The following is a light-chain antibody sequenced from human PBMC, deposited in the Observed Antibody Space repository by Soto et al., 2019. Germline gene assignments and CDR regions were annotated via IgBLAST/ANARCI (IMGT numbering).Light chain of an antibody. J-gene: IGKJ4*01. CDR3: QQRSNGPLLS. CDR1: QSVSTY. Sequence: EIVLTQSPATLSLSPGERSTLSCMASQSVSTYLAWYQQKPGQAPRLLIYDAFKRATGIPARFSGSGSGTDFTLTISSLEPEDFAVYYCQQRSNGPLLSFGGGTKVDI. CDR2: DAF. V-gene: IGKV3-11*01.